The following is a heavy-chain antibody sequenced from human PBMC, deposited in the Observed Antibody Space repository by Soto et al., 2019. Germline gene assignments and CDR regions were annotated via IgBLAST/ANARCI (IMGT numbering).Heavy chain of an antibody. Sequence: QVQLVQSGAEVKKPGASVKVSCKASGYTFTSYDINWVRQATGQGLEWMGWMNRNSGNTGYAQNFQGRVTMNRNTSXXTXYRXMSSLRSEDTAVYYCARRQRSGDGWDYYYYYGMDVWGQGTTVTVSS. CDR1: GYTFTSYD. CDR2: MNRNSGNT. CDR3: ARRQRSGDGWDYYYYYGMDV. J-gene: IGHJ6*02. V-gene: IGHV1-8*01. D-gene: IGHD4-17*01.